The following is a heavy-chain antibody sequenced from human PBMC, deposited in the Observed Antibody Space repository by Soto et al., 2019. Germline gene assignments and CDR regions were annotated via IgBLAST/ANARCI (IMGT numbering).Heavy chain of an antibody. D-gene: IGHD3-3*01. J-gene: IGHJ6*02. CDR3: AVSLYGVVLHYYYRMDA. CDR2: ISAYNGNT. Sequence: ASVKVSCKASGYTFTSYGISWVRQAPGQGLEWMGWISAYNGNTNYAQKLQGRVTMTTDTSTSTAYMELRSLTFEDTAFYYCAVSLYGVVLHYYYRMDAWGPGTSVTVSS. V-gene: IGHV1-18*04. CDR1: GYTFTSYG.